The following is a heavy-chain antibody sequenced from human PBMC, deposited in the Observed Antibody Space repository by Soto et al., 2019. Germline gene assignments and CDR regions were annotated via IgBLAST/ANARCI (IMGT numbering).Heavy chain of an antibody. V-gene: IGHV4-59*01. CDR2: MYYTGVT. J-gene: IGHJ6*02. Sequence: SETLSLTCTVSGGSISHYYWSWIRQPPGRGLEWLGYMYYTGVTNYNPSLKSRVSMSVDTSKDQFSLNLTSLTAADTAVYYCARGGEPLGYYGLDVWGQGTTVTVSS. CDR1: GGSISHYY. CDR3: ARGGEPLGYYGLDV.